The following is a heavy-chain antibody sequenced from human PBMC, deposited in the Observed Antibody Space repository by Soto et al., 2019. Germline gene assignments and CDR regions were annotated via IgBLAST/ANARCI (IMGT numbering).Heavy chain of an antibody. CDR2: IYYSGST. D-gene: IGHD5-18*01. Sequence: QLQLQESGPGLVKPSETLSLTCTVPGGSISSSRYYWGWIRQPPGKGLEWLGSIYYSGSTSYNPSLKRRFTISLYTSKNQFSLKLSSVPAAYTAVYYCASITAMFPHFDYWGQGTLVTVSS. CDR1: GGSISSSRYY. CDR3: ASITAMFPHFDY. J-gene: IGHJ4*02. V-gene: IGHV4-39*01.